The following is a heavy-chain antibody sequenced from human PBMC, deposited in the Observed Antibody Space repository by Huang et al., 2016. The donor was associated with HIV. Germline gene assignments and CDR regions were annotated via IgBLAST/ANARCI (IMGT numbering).Heavy chain of an antibody. D-gene: IGHD6-19*01. CDR3: ARNQWLDY. V-gene: IGHV3-21*01. Sequence: EVQLVESGGGLVKRGGSLRLSCAASGFDFNSYTMNWVRQAPGKGLELVSSISNSDEYIYYADSVKGRFTISRDNAKKSVYLQMKGLRAEDTAIYYCARNQWLDYWGQGTLVTVSS. CDR1: GFDFNSYT. CDR2: ISNSDEYI. J-gene: IGHJ4*02.